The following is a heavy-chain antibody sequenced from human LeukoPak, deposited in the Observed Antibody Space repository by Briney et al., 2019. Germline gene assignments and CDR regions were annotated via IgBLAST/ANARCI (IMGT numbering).Heavy chain of an antibody. CDR3: ARGPADSYYFDY. V-gene: IGHV1-69*05. Sequence: AVKLSFKASGCTFSSYAISWVRQAPGQGFEWMGGTIPIVGTATYAQKFQGRVTITTAESTSTAYMELSSLRSEDTAVYYCARGPADSYYFDYWGQGTLVTVSS. CDR1: GCTFSSYA. CDR2: TIPIVGTA. D-gene: IGHD4-11*01. J-gene: IGHJ4*02.